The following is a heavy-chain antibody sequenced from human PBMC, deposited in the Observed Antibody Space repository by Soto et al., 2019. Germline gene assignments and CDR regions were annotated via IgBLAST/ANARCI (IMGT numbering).Heavy chain of an antibody. D-gene: IGHD3-10*01. Sequence: SETLSLTCTVSGGSISSYYWSWIRQPPGKGLEWIGYIYYSGSTNYNPSLKSRVTISVDTSKNQFSLKLSSVTAADTAVYYCAKCHGSGGWFDPWGQGTLVTVSS. CDR3: AKCHGSGGWFDP. J-gene: IGHJ5*02. V-gene: IGHV4-59*01. CDR2: IYYSGST. CDR1: GGSISSYY.